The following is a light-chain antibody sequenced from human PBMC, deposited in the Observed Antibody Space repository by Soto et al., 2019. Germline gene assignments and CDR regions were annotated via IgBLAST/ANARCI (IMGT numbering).Light chain of an antibody. Sequence: DIQMTQSLSTLSASLGDRFTVTCRASRSISSWVAWYQQKPGKAPKLLIYKASALESGVPSRFSGSGSGTEFTLTISSLQPDDFATYYCQQYNSSPWTFGQGTKVDIK. J-gene: IGKJ1*01. CDR2: KAS. CDR1: RSISSW. V-gene: IGKV1-5*03. CDR3: QQYNSSPWT.